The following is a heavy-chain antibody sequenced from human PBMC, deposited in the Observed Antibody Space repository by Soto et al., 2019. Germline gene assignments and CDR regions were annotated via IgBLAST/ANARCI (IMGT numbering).Heavy chain of an antibody. J-gene: IGHJ5*02. CDR1: GGSFSGYY. D-gene: IGHD4-4*01. CDR3: ARRKGPRGYDISNFGGWFDP. Sequence: QVQLQQWGAGLLKPSETLPLTCAVYGGSFSGYYWTWIRQPPGKGLEWIGEITHSGSTKYNPALRSRVTMSVDTSKNQFSLKLTSVTAADTAVYYFARRKGPRGYDISNFGGWFDPWGQGTLVTVSS. V-gene: IGHV4-34*01. CDR2: ITHSGST.